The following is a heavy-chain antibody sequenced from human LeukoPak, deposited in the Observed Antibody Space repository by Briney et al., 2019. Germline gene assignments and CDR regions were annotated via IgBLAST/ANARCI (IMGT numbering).Heavy chain of an antibody. D-gene: IGHD3-3*01. CDR1: GGSISSSSYY. Sequence: SETLSLTCTVSGGSISSSSYYWGWIRQPPGKGLEWIGEINHSGSTNYNPSLKSRVTISVDTSKNQFSLKLSSVTAADTAVYYCARDKWSWFDPWGQGTLVTVSS. CDR3: ARDKWSWFDP. CDR2: INHSGST. V-gene: IGHV4-39*07. J-gene: IGHJ5*02.